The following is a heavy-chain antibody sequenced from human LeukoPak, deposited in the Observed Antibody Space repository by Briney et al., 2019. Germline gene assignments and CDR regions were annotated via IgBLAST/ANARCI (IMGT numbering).Heavy chain of an antibody. Sequence: SETLSLTCAVYGGSFSGYYWSWIRQPPGKGLEWIGEINHSGSTNYNPSLKSRVTIPLDTSKNQFSLKLSPETAADTAVYYCAREAKMATIRGYNWFDPWGQGTLVTVSS. CDR3: AREAKMATIRGYNWFDP. CDR1: GGSFSGYY. J-gene: IGHJ5*02. V-gene: IGHV4-34*01. D-gene: IGHD5-24*01. CDR2: INHSGST.